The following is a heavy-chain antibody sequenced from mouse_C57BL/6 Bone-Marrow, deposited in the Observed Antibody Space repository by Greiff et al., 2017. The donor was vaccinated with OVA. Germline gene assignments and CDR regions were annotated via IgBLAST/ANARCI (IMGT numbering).Heavy chain of an antibody. CDR1: EYEFPSHD. D-gene: IGHD3-2*02. J-gene: IGHJ3*01. CDR2: INSDGGST. CDR3: SRHGEGTAQATEFAY. Sequence: EVKLMESGGGLVQPGESLKLSCESNEYEFPSHDMSWVRKTPEKRLELVAAINSDGGSTYYPDTMERRFIISRDNTKKTLYLQMRSLRSEDTALYYCSRHGEGTAQATEFAYWGQGTRVTGSA. V-gene: IGHV5-2*01.